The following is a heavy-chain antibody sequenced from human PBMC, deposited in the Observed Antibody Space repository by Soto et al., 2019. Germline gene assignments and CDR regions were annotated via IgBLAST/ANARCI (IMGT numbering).Heavy chain of an antibody. CDR1: GFNVGAFA. D-gene: IGHD1-20*01. J-gene: IGHJ4*02. Sequence: GGSLLISCAACGFNVGAFAVNWVRQAPGKGLEWVSGISVSDAFIYYADSVRGRFSISRDASENILYLQMNSLRVDDTALYYCTRETVAGITGLDYWGQGTLVTSPQ. CDR3: TRETVAGITGLDY. V-gene: IGHV3-23*01. CDR2: ISVSDAFI.